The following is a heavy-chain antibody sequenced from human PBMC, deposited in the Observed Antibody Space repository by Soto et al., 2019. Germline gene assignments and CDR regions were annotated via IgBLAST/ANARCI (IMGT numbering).Heavy chain of an antibody. CDR2: IIPIFGTA. V-gene: IGHV1-69*12. CDR1: GGTFTSYA. D-gene: IGHD5-18*01. Sequence: QVQLVQSGAEVKKPGSSVKVSCKASGGTFTSYAITWVRQAPGQGLEWMGGIIPIFGTADYAQKFQGRVTITADESTTTAYMELSSLRSEDTAVYYCASHGYTYGYLFDYWGQGTLVTVSS. J-gene: IGHJ4*02. CDR3: ASHGYTYGYLFDY.